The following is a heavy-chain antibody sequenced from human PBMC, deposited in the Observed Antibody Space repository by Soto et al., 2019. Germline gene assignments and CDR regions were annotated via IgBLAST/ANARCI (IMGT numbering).Heavy chain of an antibody. J-gene: IGHJ4*02. CDR2: ISPSDGAT. V-gene: IGHV1-46*01. Sequence: QVQLVLSGAEVKKPGASVEVSCKASGYTFINYYLHWVRQAPAQGLEWMGMISPSDGATVYAQRFQGRVTVTRDTSTSTVYMTLSSLRSDDTAVYYCVREAPMSYVFDYWGQGALVTVSS. CDR3: VREAPMSYVFDY. CDR1: GYTFINYY. D-gene: IGHD2-2*01.